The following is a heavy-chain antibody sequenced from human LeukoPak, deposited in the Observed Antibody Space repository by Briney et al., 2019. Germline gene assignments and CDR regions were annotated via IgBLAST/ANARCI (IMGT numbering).Heavy chain of an antibody. V-gene: IGHV3-48*04. D-gene: IGHD2-15*01. CDR3: ASRYCSGGSCYFDY. Sequence: PGGSLRLSCAASGFTFSSYWMNWVRQAPGKGLEWVSYISSSGSTIYYADSVKGRFTISRDNAKNSLYLQMNSLRAEDTAVYYCASRYCSGGSCYFDYWGQGTLVTVSS. CDR2: ISSSGSTI. CDR1: GFTFSSYW. J-gene: IGHJ4*02.